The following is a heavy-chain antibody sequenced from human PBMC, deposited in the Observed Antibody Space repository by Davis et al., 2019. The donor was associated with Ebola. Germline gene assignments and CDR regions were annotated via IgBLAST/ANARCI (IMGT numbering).Heavy chain of an antibody. CDR2: TYYTSKWFN. CDR3: VRGWGRTGLGV. Sequence: HSQTPSLTCAISGDSVSSGGWNWIRQSPSRGLEWLGRTYYTSKWFNDYAVSVKSRITINPDTSKNQFSLQLNSVTPEDTAVYYCVRGWGRTGLGVWGQGTTVTVSS. J-gene: IGHJ6*02. V-gene: IGHV6-1*01. D-gene: IGHD1-26*01. CDR1: GDSVSSGG.